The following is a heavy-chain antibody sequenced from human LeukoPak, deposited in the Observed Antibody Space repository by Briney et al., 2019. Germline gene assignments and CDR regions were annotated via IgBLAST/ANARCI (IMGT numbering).Heavy chain of an antibody. V-gene: IGHV3-23*01. CDR1: GFTFSSYA. CDR2: ISSTGGST. Sequence: PGGSLRLSCAASGFTFSSYAMSWVRQALGKGLEWVSTISSTGGSTYYADSVKGRFTISRDNSKNTLYLQMNSLRAEDTAVYYCPKGLRFLENLSNFDYWGQGTLVTVSS. CDR3: PKGLRFLENLSNFDY. J-gene: IGHJ4*02. D-gene: IGHD3-3*01.